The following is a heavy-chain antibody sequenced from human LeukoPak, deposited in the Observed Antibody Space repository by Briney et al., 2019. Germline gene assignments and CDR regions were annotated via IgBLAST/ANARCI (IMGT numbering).Heavy chain of an antibody. J-gene: IGHJ4*02. CDR2: ISPYNVNT. Sequence: ASVRVSCKASGYTFTNSGISWVRQAPGQGLEWMGWISPYNVNTKYAQKLQGRVTMTTDTSTSTAYMELRSLRSDDTAVYYCARGGQVENWGQGTLVTVSS. V-gene: IGHV1-18*01. CDR1: GYTFTNSG. CDR3: ARGGQVEN.